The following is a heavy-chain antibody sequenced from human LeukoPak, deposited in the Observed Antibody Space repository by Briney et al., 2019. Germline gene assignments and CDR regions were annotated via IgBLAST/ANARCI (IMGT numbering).Heavy chain of an antibody. CDR3: ARGRGYDILTGSNFDY. J-gene: IGHJ4*02. CDR1: GVSFSGYY. CDR2: INHSGST. Sequence: SETLSLTCAVYGVSFSGYYWSWIRQPPGKGLEWIGEINHSGSTNYNPSLKSRVTISVDTSKNQFSLKLSSVTAADTAVYYCARGRGYDILTGSNFDYWGQGTLVTVSS. V-gene: IGHV4-34*01. D-gene: IGHD3-9*01.